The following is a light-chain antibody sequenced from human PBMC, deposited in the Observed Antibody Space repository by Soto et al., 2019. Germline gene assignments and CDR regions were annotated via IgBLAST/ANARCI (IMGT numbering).Light chain of an antibody. CDR3: QQLSTYPRT. V-gene: IGKV1-9*01. J-gene: IGKJ1*01. CDR2: AAS. Sequence: DIQLTQSPSFLSASVGDTVIITCRASQGIGDSLAWYQQRPGTAPKLLHFAASTLQRGVPSRFRGRRSGAEFTLTISSLQPEDFGTYFCQQLSTYPRTFGQGTKVDIK. CDR1: QGIGDS.